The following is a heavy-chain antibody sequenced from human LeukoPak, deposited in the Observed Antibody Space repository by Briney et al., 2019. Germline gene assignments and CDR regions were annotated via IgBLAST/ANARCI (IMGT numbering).Heavy chain of an antibody. CDR3: AKEIHDYGGNDAFDI. V-gene: IGHV3-30*02. Sequence: GGSLRLSCAASGFTFSSYGMHWVRQAPGKGLEWVAFIRYDGSNKYYADSVKGRFTISRDNSKNTLYLQMNSLRAEDTAVYYCAKEIHDYGGNDAFDIWGQGTMVTVSS. CDR1: GFTFSSYG. D-gene: IGHD4-23*01. J-gene: IGHJ3*02. CDR2: IRYDGSNK.